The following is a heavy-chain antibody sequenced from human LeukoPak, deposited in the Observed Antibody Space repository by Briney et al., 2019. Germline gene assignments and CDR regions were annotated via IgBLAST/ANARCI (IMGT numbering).Heavy chain of an antibody. Sequence: PGGSLRLSCAASGFTFSSYAMHWVRQAPGKGLEWVAVISYDGSNKYYADSVKGRFTISRDNSKNTLYLQMNSLRAEDTAVYYCARDEMVVAATAKDDAFDIWGQGTVVTVSS. J-gene: IGHJ3*02. CDR2: ISYDGSNK. CDR3: ARDEMVVAATAKDDAFDI. D-gene: IGHD2-15*01. V-gene: IGHV3-30*04. CDR1: GFTFSSYA.